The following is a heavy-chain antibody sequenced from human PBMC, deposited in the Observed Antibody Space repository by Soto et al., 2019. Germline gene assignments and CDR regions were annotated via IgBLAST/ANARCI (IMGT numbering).Heavy chain of an antibody. D-gene: IGHD3-3*01. Sequence: SVKVSCKASGFTFTSSAVQWVRQARGQRLEWIGWIVVGSGNTNYAQKFQERVTITRDMSTSTTYMELSSLRSEDTAVYYCAADLEGYSIFGVVIGYYGMDVWGQGTTVTVSS. CDR1: GFTFTSSA. V-gene: IGHV1-58*01. CDR2: IVVGSGNT. J-gene: IGHJ6*02. CDR3: AADLEGYSIFGVVIGYYGMDV.